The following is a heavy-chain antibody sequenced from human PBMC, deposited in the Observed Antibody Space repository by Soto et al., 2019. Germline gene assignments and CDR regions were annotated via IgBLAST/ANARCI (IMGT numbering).Heavy chain of an antibody. D-gene: IGHD5-12*01. CDR1: GYTLTRSG. Sequence: QVQLEQSGAEVKKTGASVKVSCKASGYTLTRSGISWVRQAPGQGPEWMGWISSYNGDTNYAQTFQGRVTMTTDTSTSTAYMELRSLRSDDTAVYYCAREGVAPYYYSGMDVWGQGTSVTVSS. V-gene: IGHV1-18*01. CDR2: ISSYNGDT. CDR3: AREGVAPYYYSGMDV. J-gene: IGHJ6*02.